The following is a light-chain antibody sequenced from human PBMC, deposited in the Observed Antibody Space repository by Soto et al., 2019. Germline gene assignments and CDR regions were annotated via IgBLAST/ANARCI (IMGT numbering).Light chain of an antibody. V-gene: IGKV3-15*01. J-gene: IGKJ4*01. CDR3: QQYSNWPLT. Sequence: EILMTQSPATLSVSPGERATLSCRASQSVSSNVAWYQQKPGQAPRLLIFGASTRASGIPARFSASGSGTELSLTISSLQSEDFAVYYCQQYSNWPLTFGGGTKVEI. CDR1: QSVSSN. CDR2: GAS.